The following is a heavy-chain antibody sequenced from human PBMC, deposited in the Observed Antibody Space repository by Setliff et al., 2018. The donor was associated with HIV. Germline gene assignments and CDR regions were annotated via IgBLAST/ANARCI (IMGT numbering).Heavy chain of an antibody. J-gene: IGHJ6*04. CDR3: AGVSCSSWYSIPRYYYYAMDV. CDR1: GGSFSGYC. Sequence: SETLSLTCAVYGGSFSGYCWSWIRQPPGKGLEWMGEIQHSGRINYNPSLRSRVTTSVDTSKNQLSLRLRSVTAADTAVYYCAGVSCSSWYSIPRYYYYAMDVWGKGTTVTVSS. CDR2: IQHSGRI. V-gene: IGHV4-34*01. D-gene: IGHD6-13*01.